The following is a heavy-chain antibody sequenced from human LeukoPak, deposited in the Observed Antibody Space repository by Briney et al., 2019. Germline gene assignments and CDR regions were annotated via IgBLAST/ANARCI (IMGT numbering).Heavy chain of an antibody. D-gene: IGHD3-16*02. V-gene: IGHV3-30*18. CDR3: AKASIYVYYGMDV. CDR2: ISYDGSNK. J-gene: IGHJ6*02. CDR1: GFIFTNYG. Sequence: PGRSLRLSCAASGFIFTNYGMHWVRQAPGKGLEWVAVISYDGSNKYYVDSVKGRFTISRDNSKNTLSLQMSSLRAEDTAVYYCAKASIYVYYGMDVWGQGTTVIVSS.